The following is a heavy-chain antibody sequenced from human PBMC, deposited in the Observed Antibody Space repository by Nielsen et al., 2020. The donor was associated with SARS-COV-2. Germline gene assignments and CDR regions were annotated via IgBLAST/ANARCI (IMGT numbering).Heavy chain of an antibody. D-gene: IGHD2-2*01. CDR3: ARDLEYCSSTSCSGYYYYGMDV. CDR1: GYTFTSYY. CDR2: INPSGGST. V-gene: IGHV1-46*01. Sequence: ASVKVSCKASGYTFTSYYMHWVRQAPGQGLEWMGIINPSGGSTNYAQKLQGRVTMTTDTSTSTAYMELRSLRSDDTAVYYCARDLEYCSSTSCSGYYYYGMDVWGQGTAVTVSS. J-gene: IGHJ6*02.